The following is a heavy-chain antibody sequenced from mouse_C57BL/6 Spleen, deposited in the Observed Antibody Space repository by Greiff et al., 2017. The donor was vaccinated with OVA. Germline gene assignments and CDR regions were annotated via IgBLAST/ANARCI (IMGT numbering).Heavy chain of an antibody. D-gene: IGHD1-1*01. CDR2: IDPSDSET. J-gene: IGHJ2*01. CDR3: ARGYYGSRDYFDY. V-gene: IGHV1-52*01. CDR1: GYTFTSYW. Sequence: VQLQQPGAELVRPGSSVKLSCKASGYTFTSYWMHWVKQRPIQGLEWIGNIDPSDSETHYNQKFKDKATLTVDKSSSTAYMQLSSLTSEDSAVYYCARGYYGSRDYFDYWGQGTTLTVSS.